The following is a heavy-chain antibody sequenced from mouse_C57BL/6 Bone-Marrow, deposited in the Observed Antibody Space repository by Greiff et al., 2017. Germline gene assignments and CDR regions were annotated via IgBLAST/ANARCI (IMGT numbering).Heavy chain of an antibody. CDR2: IHPSDSDT. D-gene: IGHD1-1*01. V-gene: IGHV1-74*01. CDR3: AKGYGSSTEGFAY. Sequence: VQLQQPGAELVKPGASVKVSCKASGYTFTSYWMHWVKQRPGQGLEWIGRIHPSDSDTNYNQKFKGKATLTVDKSSSTAYMQLSSLTSEDSAVYYCAKGYGSSTEGFAYWGQGTLVTVSA. CDR1: GYTFTSYW. J-gene: IGHJ3*01.